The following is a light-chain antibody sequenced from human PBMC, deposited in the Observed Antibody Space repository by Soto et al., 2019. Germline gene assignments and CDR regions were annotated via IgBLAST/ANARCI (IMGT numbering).Light chain of an antibody. CDR1: QSVSSSY. V-gene: IGKV3-20*01. CDR2: GAS. Sequence: EIVLTQSPGTLSLSPGERATLSCRASQSVSSSYLAWYQQKPGQAPRLLIYGASSRATGIPDRFSGSGSGXXXXXTXSXLEPEDFAVYYCQQYGSSPTFGGGTKVEIK. J-gene: IGKJ4*01. CDR3: QQYGSSPT.